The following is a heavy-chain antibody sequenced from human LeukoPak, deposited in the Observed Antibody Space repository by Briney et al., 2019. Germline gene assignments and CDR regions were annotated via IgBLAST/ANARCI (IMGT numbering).Heavy chain of an antibody. CDR1: GFTFSSYG. J-gene: IGHJ4*02. V-gene: IGHV3-30*03. Sequence: PGRSLRLSCAASGFTFSSYGMHWVRQAPGKGLEWVAVISYDGSNKYYADSVKGRFTISRDNSKNTLYLQMNSLRAEDTAVYYCARDDPDIAAAGGGDLDYWGRGTLVTVSS. D-gene: IGHD6-13*01. CDR3: ARDDPDIAAAGGGDLDY. CDR2: ISYDGSNK.